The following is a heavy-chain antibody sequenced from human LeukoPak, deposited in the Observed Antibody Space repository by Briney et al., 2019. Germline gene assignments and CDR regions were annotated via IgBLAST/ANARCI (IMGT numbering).Heavy chain of an antibody. CDR3: ARGDYGARNWFDP. CDR1: GGSISSCY. J-gene: IGHJ5*02. CDR2: IYYSGST. V-gene: IGHV4-59*12. D-gene: IGHD4-17*01. Sequence: SETLSLTCTVSGGSISSCYWSWIRQPPGKGLEWIGYIYYSGSTNYNPSLKSRVTISVDTSKNQFSLKLSSVTAADTAVYYCARGDYGARNWFDPWGQGTLVTVSS.